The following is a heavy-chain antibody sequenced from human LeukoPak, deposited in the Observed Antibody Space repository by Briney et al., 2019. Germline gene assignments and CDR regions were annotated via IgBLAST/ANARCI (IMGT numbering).Heavy chain of an antibody. CDR1: GGSISSGSYY. J-gene: IGHJ5*02. Sequence: SQTLSLTCTVSGGSISSGSYYWSWIRQPAGKGLEWIGRIYTSGSTNYNPSLKSRVTISVDTSENQFSLKLSSVTAADTAVYYCAAQQVGATLSRWFDPWGQGTLVTVSS. V-gene: IGHV4-61*02. CDR3: AAQQVGATLSRWFDP. D-gene: IGHD1-26*01. CDR2: IYTSGST.